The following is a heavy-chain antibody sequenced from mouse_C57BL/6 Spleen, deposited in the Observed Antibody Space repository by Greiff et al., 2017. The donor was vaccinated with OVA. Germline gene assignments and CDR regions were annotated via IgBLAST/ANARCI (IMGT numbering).Heavy chain of an antibody. CDR3: ASSSYVGYAMDY. V-gene: IGHV1-26*01. D-gene: IGHD1-1*01. CDR2: INPNNGGT. CDR1: GYTFTDYY. J-gene: IGHJ4*01. Sequence: EVQLQQSGPELVKPGASVKISCKASGYTFTDYYMNWVKQSHGKSLEWIGDINPNNGGTSYNQKFKGKATLTVDKSSSTAYMELRSLTSEDSAVYYCASSSYVGYAMDYWGQGTSVTVSS.